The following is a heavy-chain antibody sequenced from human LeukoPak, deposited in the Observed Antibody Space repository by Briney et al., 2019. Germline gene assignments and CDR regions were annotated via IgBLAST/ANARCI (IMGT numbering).Heavy chain of an antibody. CDR1: GFTFSRYW. V-gene: IGHV3-74*01. CDR3: ARDYYDSSGYYPSPLDY. D-gene: IGHD3-22*01. Sequence: GGSLRLSCAASGFTFSRYWMHWVRQAPGKGLVWVSRINSDGSSTSYADSVKGRFTISRDNAKNTLYLQMNSLRAEDTAVYYCARDYYDSSGYYPSPLDYWGQGTLVTVSS. CDR2: INSDGSST. J-gene: IGHJ4*02.